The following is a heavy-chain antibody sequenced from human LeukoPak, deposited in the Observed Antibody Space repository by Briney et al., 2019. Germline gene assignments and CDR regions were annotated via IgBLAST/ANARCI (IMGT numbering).Heavy chain of an antibody. CDR2: IYYSGST. J-gene: IGHJ6*02. D-gene: IGHD3-22*01. CDR1: GGSISSSGYY. Sequence: PETLSLTCTVSGGSISSSGYYWGWIRQPPGKGLEWIGSIYYSGSTYYNPSLKSRVTMSVDTSKNQFSLKLSSVTAADTAVYYCARAPYYYDSSGYYPYGGMDVWGQGTTVTVSS. CDR3: ARAPYYYDSSGYYPYGGMDV. V-gene: IGHV4-39*01.